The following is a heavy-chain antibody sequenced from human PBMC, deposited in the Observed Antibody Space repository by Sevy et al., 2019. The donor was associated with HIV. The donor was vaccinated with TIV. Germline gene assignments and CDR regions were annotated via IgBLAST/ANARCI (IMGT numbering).Heavy chain of an antibody. V-gene: IGHV5-51*01. D-gene: IGHD5-18*01. J-gene: IGHJ3*02. CDR3: ARHYTAMVNDAFDI. CDR1: GYSFTSYW. Sequence: GESLKISCKGSGYSFTSYWIGWVRQMPGKGLEWMGIIYPGDSDTRYSPSFQGQVTISADKSISTAYLEWSSLKASNTAMYYCARHYTAMVNDAFDIWGQGTMVTVSS. CDR2: IYPGDSDT.